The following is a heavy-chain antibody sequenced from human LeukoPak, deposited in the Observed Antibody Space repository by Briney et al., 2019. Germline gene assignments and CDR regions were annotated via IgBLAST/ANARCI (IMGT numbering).Heavy chain of an antibody. CDR1: RFTFDDYA. J-gene: IGHJ6*03. Sequence: GRSLRLSCAASRFTFDDYAMHWVRQAPGRGLEWVSGISWNSGSIGYADSVKGRFTISRDNAKNSLYLQMDSLRAEDTALYYCAKDRSTKYYYYYYYMDVWGKGTTVTVSS. CDR2: ISWNSGSI. D-gene: IGHD2-2*01. CDR3: AKDRSTKYYYYYYYMDV. V-gene: IGHV3-9*01.